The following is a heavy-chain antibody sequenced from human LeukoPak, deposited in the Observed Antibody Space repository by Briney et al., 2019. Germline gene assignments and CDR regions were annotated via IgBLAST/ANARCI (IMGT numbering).Heavy chain of an antibody. CDR3: ARQISSGWPRAEYFQH. D-gene: IGHD6-19*01. J-gene: IGHJ1*01. CDR1: GYTFTSYV. CDR2: INAGNGNT. V-gene: IGHV1-3*01. Sequence: ASVKVSCKASGYTFTSYVMHWVRQAPGQRLEWMGWINAGNGNTKYSQKFQGRVTITRDTSASTAYMELSSLRSEDTAVYYCARQISSGWPRAEYFQHWGQGTLVTVSS.